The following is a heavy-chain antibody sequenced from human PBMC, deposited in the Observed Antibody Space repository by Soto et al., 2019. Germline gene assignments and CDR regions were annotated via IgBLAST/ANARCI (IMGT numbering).Heavy chain of an antibody. D-gene: IGHD3-10*01. CDR1: GYSFTSYW. CDR3: ATHLWFGELFIGYGMDV. V-gene: IGHV5-10-1*01. Sequence: GESLKISCKGSGYSFTSYWISWVRQMPGKGLEWMGRIDPSDSYTNYSPSFQGHVTISADKSISTAYLQWGSLKASDTTMYYCATHLWFGELFIGYGMDVWGQGTTVTVSS. CDR2: IDPSDSYT. J-gene: IGHJ6*02.